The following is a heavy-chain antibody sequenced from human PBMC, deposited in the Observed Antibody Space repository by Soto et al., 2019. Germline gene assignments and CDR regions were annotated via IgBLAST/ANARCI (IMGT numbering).Heavy chain of an antibody. CDR1: GFTFSSYS. D-gene: IGHD6-19*01. CDR2: ISSSSSYI. V-gene: IGHV3-21*01. Sequence: EVQLVESGGGQVKPGGSLRLSCAASGFTFSSYSMNWVRQAPGKGLEWVSSISSSSSYIYYADSVKGRFTISRDNAKNSLYLQMNSLRAEDTAVYYCARDPDSSGWYSVAFDIWGQGTMVTVSS. CDR3: ARDPDSSGWYSVAFDI. J-gene: IGHJ3*02.